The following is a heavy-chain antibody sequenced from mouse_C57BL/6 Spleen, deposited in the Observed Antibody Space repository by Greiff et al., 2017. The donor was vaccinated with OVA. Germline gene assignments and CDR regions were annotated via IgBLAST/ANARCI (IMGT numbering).Heavy chain of an antibody. D-gene: IGHD2-1*01. J-gene: IGHJ4*01. CDR3: ARPDGNYDYAMDY. Sequence: VQLQQSGPELVKPGASVKISCKASGYSFTGYYMNWVKQSPEKSLEWIGEINPSTGGTTYNQKFKAKATLTVDKSSSTAYMQLKSLTSEYSAVYYCARPDGNYDYAMDYWGQGTSVTVSS. CDR1: GYSFTGYY. V-gene: IGHV1-42*01. CDR2: INPSTGGT.